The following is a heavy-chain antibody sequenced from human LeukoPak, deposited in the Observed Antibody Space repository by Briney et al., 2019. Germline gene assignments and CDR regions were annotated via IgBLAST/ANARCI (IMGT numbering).Heavy chain of an antibody. V-gene: IGHV3-21*01. J-gene: IGHJ4*02. Sequence: GGSLRLSCAASGFTISSYTFGRYTMNWVRQAPGKGLEWVASVDSTSRYIYYTDSVKGRFTISKDNANSSLHLQMNSLRAEDTAVYYCARDQDYSKGFDYWGQGTVVTVSS. CDR1: GFTISSYTFGRYT. D-gene: IGHD4-11*01. CDR2: VDSTSRYI. CDR3: ARDQDYSKGFDY.